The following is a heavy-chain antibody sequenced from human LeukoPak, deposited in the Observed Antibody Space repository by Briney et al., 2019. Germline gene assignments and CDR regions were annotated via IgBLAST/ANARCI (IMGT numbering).Heavy chain of an antibody. CDR1: GFTFSSYW. J-gene: IGHJ4*02. Sequence: GGSLRLSCAASGFTFSSYWMSWVRQAPGKGLEWVANIKQDGSDKYYVDSVKGRFTVSRDNAKNSLSLQMNSLRVEDTAVYYCSCGLRYYWGQGTLVTVSS. CDR3: SCGLRYY. D-gene: IGHD2-21*01. V-gene: IGHV3-7*01. CDR2: IKQDGSDK.